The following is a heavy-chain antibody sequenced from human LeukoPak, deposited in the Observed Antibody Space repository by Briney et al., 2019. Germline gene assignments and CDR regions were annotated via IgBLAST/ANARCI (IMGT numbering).Heavy chain of an antibody. J-gene: IGHJ4*02. V-gene: IGHV3-30-3*01. CDR3: ARNQYGERITIFGVH. Sequence: PGRSLRLSCAASGFTFSSYAMHWVRQAPGKGLEWVAVISYDGSNKYYADSVKGRFTISRDNSKNTLYLQMNSLRAEDTAVYYCARNQYGERITIFGVHWGQGTLVTVSS. D-gene: IGHD3-3*01. CDR2: ISYDGSNK. CDR1: GFTFSSYA.